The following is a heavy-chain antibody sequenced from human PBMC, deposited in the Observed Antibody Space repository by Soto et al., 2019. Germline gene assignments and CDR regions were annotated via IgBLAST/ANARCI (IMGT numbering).Heavy chain of an antibody. Sequence: QGQLVQSGAEVKKPGASVKVSCKASGYTFISYYIHWVRQAPGQGLEWMGTINPSDGSTRYAQKLKGRVTMTRDTATSTVYMELSSLRSEDTAVYYCSRLPIGMTGNNFDYWGQGTLVTVSS. V-gene: IGHV1-46*01. D-gene: IGHD3-9*01. CDR1: GYTFISYY. CDR3: SRLPIGMTGNNFDY. CDR2: INPSDGST. J-gene: IGHJ4*02.